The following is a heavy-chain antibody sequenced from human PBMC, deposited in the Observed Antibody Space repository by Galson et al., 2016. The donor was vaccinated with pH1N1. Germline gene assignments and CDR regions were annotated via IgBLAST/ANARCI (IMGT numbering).Heavy chain of an antibody. J-gene: IGHJ4*02. D-gene: IGHD1-26*01. V-gene: IGHV3-74*01. CDR3: ARKIGAD. CDR1: EFIFSNKW. CDR2: LKSDGTSA. Sequence: LRLSCAASEFIFSNKWMHWLRQSPGKGLEWLAVLKSDGTSARYADSVKGRFTISRDNAKNSPYLQMNSLRVEDTAVYYCARKIGADWGQGTLVTVSS.